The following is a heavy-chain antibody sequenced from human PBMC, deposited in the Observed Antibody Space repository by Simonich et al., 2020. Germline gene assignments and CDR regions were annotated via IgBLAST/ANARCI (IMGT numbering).Heavy chain of an antibody. V-gene: IGHV1-18*01. CDR3: ARSTTGTTAFDI. CDR1: GYTFTSYG. CDR2: IVPNNGNT. D-gene: IGHD1-1*01. J-gene: IGHJ3*02. Sequence: QVQLVQSGAEVKKPGASVKVSCKASGYTFTSYGISWVRQAPGQGLEWMGWIVPNNGNTNQAQKLQGRVTMTTDTSTSTAYMELRSLRSDDTAVYYCARSTTGTTAFDIWGQGTMVTVSS.